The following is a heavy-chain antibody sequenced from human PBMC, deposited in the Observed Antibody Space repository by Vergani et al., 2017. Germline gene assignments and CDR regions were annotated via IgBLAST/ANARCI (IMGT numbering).Heavy chain of an antibody. CDR2: IYPGDSDT. Sequence: QVQLQESGPGLVKPSQTLSLTCTVSGGSISSGGYYWSWIRQHPGKGLEWIGYIYPGDSDTRYSPSFQGQVTISADKSISTAYLQWSSLKASDTAMYYCARQAGGVALDVWGKGTTVTVSS. V-gene: IGHV4-31*01. J-gene: IGHJ6*04. CDR3: ARQAGGVALDV. D-gene: IGHD1-26*01. CDR1: GGSISSGGYY.